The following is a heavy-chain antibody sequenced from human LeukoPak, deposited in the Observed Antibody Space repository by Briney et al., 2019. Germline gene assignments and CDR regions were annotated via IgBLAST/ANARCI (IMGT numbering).Heavy chain of an antibody. D-gene: IGHD5-18*01. V-gene: IGHV7-4-1*02. CDR3: GRDPKLGIRGYTYGYIDY. CDR1: GYTFTGYY. J-gene: IGHJ4*02. Sequence: ASVKVSCKASGYTFTGYYMHWVRQAPGQGLEWMGWINTNTGNPTYAQGFTGRYVFSLDTSVSTAYLQISGLKADDTAVYYCGRDPKLGIRGYTYGYIDYWGQGTLVTVSS. CDR2: INTNTGNP.